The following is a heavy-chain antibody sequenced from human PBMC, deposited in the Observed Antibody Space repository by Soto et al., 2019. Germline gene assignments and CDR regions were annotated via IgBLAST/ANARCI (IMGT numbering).Heavy chain of an antibody. J-gene: IGHJ4*02. Sequence: QVQLQQWGAGLLKPSETLSLTCAVYGGSFSGYYWSWIRQPPGKGLEWIGEINHSRSTNYNPSLMSRVTISVDTSKNQFSLKLSSVTAADTAVYYCAIGTIGGVIVLDYWGQGTLVTVSS. V-gene: IGHV4-34*01. CDR2: INHSRST. CDR3: AIGTIGGVIVLDY. CDR1: GGSFSGYY. D-gene: IGHD3-16*02.